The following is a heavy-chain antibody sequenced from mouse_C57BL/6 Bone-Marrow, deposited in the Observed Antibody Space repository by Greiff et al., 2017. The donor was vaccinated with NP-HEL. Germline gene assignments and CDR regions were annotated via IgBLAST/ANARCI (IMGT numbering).Heavy chain of an antibody. D-gene: IGHD1-1*01. V-gene: IGHV14-4*01. CDR1: GFNIKDDY. CDR3: TLITTVVTLDY. Sequence: VQLKQSGAELVRPGASVKLSCTASGFNIKDDYMHWVKQRPEQGLEWIGWIDPENGDTEYASQFQGKATITADTSSNTAYLQLSSLTSEDTAVYYCTLITTVVTLDYWGQGTTLTVSS. J-gene: IGHJ2*01. CDR2: IDPENGDT.